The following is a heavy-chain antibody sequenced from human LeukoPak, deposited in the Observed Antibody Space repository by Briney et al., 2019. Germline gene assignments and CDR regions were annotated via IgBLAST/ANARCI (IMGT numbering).Heavy chain of an antibody. CDR3: ARDRGVGATDALDI. D-gene: IGHD1-26*01. CDR1: GFTVSSNY. Sequence: PGGSLRLSCAASGFTVSSNYMSWVRQAPGKGLEWVSVIYSGGSTYYADSVKGRFTISRDNSKNTLYLQMNSLRAEDTAVYYCARDRGVGATDALDIWGQGTMVTVSS. V-gene: IGHV3-53*01. CDR2: IYSGGST. J-gene: IGHJ3*02.